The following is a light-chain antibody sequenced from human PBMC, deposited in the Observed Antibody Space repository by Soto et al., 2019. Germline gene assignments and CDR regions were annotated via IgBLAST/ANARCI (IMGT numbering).Light chain of an antibody. Sequence: DIQMTQSPSTLSASVGDRVTITCRASQSISSWLAWYQQKPGKAPKLLIYKASSLESGVPSRFSGSGSGTDFTLTISSLQPDDFATYYCQQYKSYPYTCGQGTKLEIK. CDR2: KAS. J-gene: IGKJ2*01. CDR3: QQYKSYPYT. V-gene: IGKV1-5*03. CDR1: QSISSW.